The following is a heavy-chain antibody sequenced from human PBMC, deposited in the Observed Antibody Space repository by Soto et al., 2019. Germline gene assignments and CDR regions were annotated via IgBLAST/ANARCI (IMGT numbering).Heavy chain of an antibody. Sequence: GGSLRLSCAASGFTFSSYAMSWVRQAPGKGLEWVSAISGSGGSTYYADSVKGRFTISRDNSKNTLYLQMNSLRAEDTAVYYCAKDTTPYSSSWYLVEDYWGQGTLVTVSS. CDR3: AKDTTPYSSSWYLVEDY. D-gene: IGHD6-13*01. CDR2: ISGSGGST. V-gene: IGHV3-23*01. CDR1: GFTFSSYA. J-gene: IGHJ4*02.